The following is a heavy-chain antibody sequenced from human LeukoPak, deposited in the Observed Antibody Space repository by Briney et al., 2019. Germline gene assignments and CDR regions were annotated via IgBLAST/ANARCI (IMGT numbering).Heavy chain of an antibody. V-gene: IGHV4-31*03. Sequence: SHTRSLTCTVSGGFINSGGYYWSWIRHHPGKGLEWIGYIYFSGSTYYNPSLKSRVTISVDTSKNHFSLKLSSVTAADTAVYYCARSSVTMVRGVIYDAFDIWGQGTMVTVSS. D-gene: IGHD3-10*01. CDR1: GGFINSGGYY. CDR3: ARSSVTMVRGVIYDAFDI. CDR2: IYFSGST. J-gene: IGHJ3*02.